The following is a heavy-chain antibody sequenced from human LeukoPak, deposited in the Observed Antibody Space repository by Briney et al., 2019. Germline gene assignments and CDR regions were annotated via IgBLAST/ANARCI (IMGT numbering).Heavy chain of an antibody. V-gene: IGHV4-34*01. CDR2: INHSGST. J-gene: IGHJ3*02. D-gene: IGHD3-22*01. CDR1: GGSFSGYY. Sequence: SETLSLTCAVYGGSFSGYYWSWIRQPPGKGLEWIGEINHSGSTNYNPSLKSRVTISVDTSKNQFSLKLSSVTAADTAVYYCARAADDYYDSSGHPGDAFDIWGQGTMVTVSS. CDR3: ARAADDYYDSSGHPGDAFDI.